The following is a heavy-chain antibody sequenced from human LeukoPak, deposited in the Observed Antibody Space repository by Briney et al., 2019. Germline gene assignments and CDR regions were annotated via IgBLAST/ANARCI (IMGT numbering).Heavy chain of an antibody. V-gene: IGHV3-23*01. CDR1: GFTFSSYA. CDR2: ISGSGGST. Sequence: PGGSLRLSCAASGFTFSSYAMSWVRQAPGKGLKWVSAISGSGGSTYYADSVKGRFTISRDNSKNTLYLQMNSLRAEDTAVYYCAKDLGRWHVVRAAAGKGPDYWGQGTLVTVSS. D-gene: IGHD6-13*01. J-gene: IGHJ4*02. CDR3: AKDLGRWHVVRAAAGKGPDY.